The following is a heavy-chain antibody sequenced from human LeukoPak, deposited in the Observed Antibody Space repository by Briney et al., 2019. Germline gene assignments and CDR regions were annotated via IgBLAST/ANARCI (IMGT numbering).Heavy chain of an antibody. CDR2: IYYRGST. CDR1: GGSISSSSYY. D-gene: IGHD3-10*01. V-gene: IGHV4-39*07. Sequence: PSETLSLTCTVSGGSISSSSYYWGWIRQPPGKGLEWIGPIYYRGSTYYNPSLKSRVTISVDTSKNQFSLKLSSVTAADTAVYYCAGEVLWFGELAWFDPWGQGTLVTVSS. J-gene: IGHJ5*02. CDR3: AGEVLWFGELAWFDP.